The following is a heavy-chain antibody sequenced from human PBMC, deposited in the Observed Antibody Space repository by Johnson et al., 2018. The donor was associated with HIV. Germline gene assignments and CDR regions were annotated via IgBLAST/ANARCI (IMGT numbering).Heavy chain of an antibody. CDR3: ARDPNSSNCTNGVCYEAVEYAFDI. D-gene: IGHD2-8*01. CDR2: ISSSGSTI. CDR1: GFMFSDYY. J-gene: IGHJ3*02. Sequence: VQLVESGGGLVKPGGSLRLSCAASGFMFSDYYMSWIRQAPGKGLEWVSYISSSGSTIYYADSVKGRFTISRDNAKNTLYLQMDSLRGEDTAVYYCARDPNSSNCTNGVCYEAVEYAFDIWGQGTMVTVSS. V-gene: IGHV3-11*04.